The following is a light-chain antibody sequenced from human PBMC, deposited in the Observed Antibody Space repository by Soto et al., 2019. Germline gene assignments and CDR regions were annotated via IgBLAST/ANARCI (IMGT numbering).Light chain of an antibody. CDR2: GAS. CDR3: QQYGSSPLT. CDR1: ESVSDNY. Sequence: EIVLTQSPRTLSLSPGERATLSCRASESVSDNYLAWYQQRSGQAPRLVIYGASSRASAVPDRFSGSGSGADFTLTISRLEPEDFAVYYCQQYGSSPLTFGGGTKVEIK. J-gene: IGKJ4*01. V-gene: IGKV3-20*01.